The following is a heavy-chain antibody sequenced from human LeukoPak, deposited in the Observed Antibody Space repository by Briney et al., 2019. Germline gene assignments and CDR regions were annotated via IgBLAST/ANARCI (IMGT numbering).Heavy chain of an antibody. J-gene: IGHJ4*02. CDR1: GSSISSGYY. CDR2: IYHSGST. V-gene: IGHV4-38-2*02. D-gene: IGHD5-18*01. CDR3: ARGGGYSYGYFDY. Sequence: SETLSLTCTVSGSSISSGYYWGWIRQPPGKGLEWIGSIYHSGSTYYNPSLKSRVTISVDTSKNQFSLKLSSVTAADTAVYYCARGGGYSYGYFDYWGQETLVTVSS.